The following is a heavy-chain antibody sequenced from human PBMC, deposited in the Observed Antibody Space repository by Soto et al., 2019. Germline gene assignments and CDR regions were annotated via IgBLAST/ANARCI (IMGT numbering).Heavy chain of an antibody. D-gene: IGHD3-10*01. Sequence: PSETLSLTCAVSGGSLRGYNWNWIRQSPGKGLEWIGEINHGGTTNYNPSLNSRVIISVDTSKNQFSLKLNSVSAADTAVYFCARGGARVFRGWGTYPFGYGMDFWGQGIAAPV. V-gene: IGHV4-34*01. J-gene: IGHJ6*02. CDR1: GGSLRGYN. CDR3: ARGGARVFRGWGTYPFGYGMDF. CDR2: INHGGTT.